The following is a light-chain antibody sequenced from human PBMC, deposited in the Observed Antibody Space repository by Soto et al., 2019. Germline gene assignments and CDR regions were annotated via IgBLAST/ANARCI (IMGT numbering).Light chain of an antibody. CDR1: QSSSSY. CDR2: AAS. CDR3: QQSYSTPRT. V-gene: IGKV1-39*01. J-gene: IGKJ1*01. Sequence: DIQMTQSPSSLSASVGDRVTITCRASQSSSSYLNWYQQKPGKAPKLLIYAASSLQSGVPSRFSGSGAGTDFTLTISSLQPEYFATYYCQQSYSTPRTFGQGPKVEIK.